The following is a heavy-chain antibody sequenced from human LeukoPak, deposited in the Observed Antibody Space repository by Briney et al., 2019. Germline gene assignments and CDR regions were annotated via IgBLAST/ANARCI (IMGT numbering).Heavy chain of an antibody. J-gene: IGHJ6*02. CDR2: IKQDGSEK. CDR1: GFTVSDNY. D-gene: IGHD4/OR15-4a*01. V-gene: IGHV3-7*01. Sequence: GGSLRLSCVVSGFTVSDNYMSWVRQAPGKGLEWVANIKQDGSEKYYVDSVKGRFTISRDNAKNSLYLQMNSLRAEDTAVYYCARFAKDNYYYYGMDVWGQGTTVTVSS. CDR3: ARFAKDNYYYYGMDV.